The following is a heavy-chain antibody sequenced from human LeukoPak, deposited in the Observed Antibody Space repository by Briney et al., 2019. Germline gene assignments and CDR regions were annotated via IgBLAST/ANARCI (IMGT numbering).Heavy chain of an antibody. Sequence: GGSLRLSCAASGFTFSSYAMHWVRQAPGKGLEYDSAISSNGGSTYYANSVKGRFTISRDNSKNTLYLQMGSLRAEDMAVYYCARPSLLYSGSYYYWGQGTLVTVSS. V-gene: IGHV3-64*01. J-gene: IGHJ4*02. CDR1: GFTFSSYA. D-gene: IGHD1-26*01. CDR2: ISSNGGST. CDR3: ARPSLLYSGSYYY.